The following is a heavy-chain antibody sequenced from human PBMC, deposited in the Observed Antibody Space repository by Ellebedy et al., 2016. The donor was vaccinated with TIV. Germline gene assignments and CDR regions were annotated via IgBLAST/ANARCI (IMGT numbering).Heavy chain of an antibody. V-gene: IGHV3-74*01. D-gene: IGHD6-13*01. J-gene: IGHJ4*02. CDR1: GFTFSSYW. Sequence: GESLKISXAASGFTFSSYWMHWVRQAPGKGLVWVSRINSDGSSTSYADSVKGRFTISRDNSKNTLYLQMNSLRAEDTAVYYCAREGFTAAAGSLDYWGQGTLVTVSS. CDR2: INSDGSST. CDR3: AREGFTAAAGSLDY.